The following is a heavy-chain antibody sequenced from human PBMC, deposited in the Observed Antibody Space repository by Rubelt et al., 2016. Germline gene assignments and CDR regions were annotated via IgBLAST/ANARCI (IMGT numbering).Heavy chain of an antibody. CDR3: VRDYVRSPWSGVDDAFDM. CDR2: INTDGITT. J-gene: IGHJ3*02. V-gene: IGHV3-74*01. Sequence: VQLVESGGGVVQPGRSLRLSCAASGFTFSSYAMHWVRQAPGKGLEWVSRINTDGITTDYADSVRGRFTISRDNAKNTVYLQMNSLRAEDTAVYYCVRDYVRSPWSGVDDAFDMWGQGTMVTVSS. CDR1: GFTFSSYA. D-gene: IGHD3-10*02.